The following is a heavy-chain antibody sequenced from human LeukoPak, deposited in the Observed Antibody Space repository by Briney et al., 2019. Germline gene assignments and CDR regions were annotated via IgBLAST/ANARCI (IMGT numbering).Heavy chain of an antibody. CDR2: IWYDGSNK. V-gene: IGHV3-33*01. J-gene: IGHJ4*02. Sequence: PGGSLRLSCAASGFTFSSYGMHWVRQAPGKGLEWVAVIWYDGSNKYYADSVKGRFTISRDNSKNTLYLQMNSLRAEDTAVYYCARGSHYDSSGYYWDLDYWGQGTLVTVSS. CDR3: ARGSHYDSSGYYWDLDY. D-gene: IGHD3-22*01. CDR1: GFTFSSYG.